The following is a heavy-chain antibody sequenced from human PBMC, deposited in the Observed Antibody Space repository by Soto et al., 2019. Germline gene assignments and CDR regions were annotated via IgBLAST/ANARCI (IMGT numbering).Heavy chain of an antibody. CDR1: GGSISSGDYY. CDR2: IYYSGST. V-gene: IGHV4-30-4*01. Sequence: PSETLSLTCTVSGGSISSGDYYWSWIRQPPGKGLEWIGYIYYSGSTYYNPSLKSRVTISVDTSKNQFSLKLSSVTAADTAVYYCARGSPEFGFYCSGGSCYENAFDIWGQGTMVPSPQ. J-gene: IGHJ3*02. CDR3: ARGSPEFGFYCSGGSCYENAFDI. D-gene: IGHD2-15*01.